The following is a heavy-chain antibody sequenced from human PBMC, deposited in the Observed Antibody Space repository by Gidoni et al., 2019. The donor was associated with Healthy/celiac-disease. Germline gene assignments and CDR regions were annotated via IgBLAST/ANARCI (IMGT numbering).Heavy chain of an antibody. V-gene: IGHV3-30*18. J-gene: IGHJ4*02. Sequence: QVQLVESGGGLVKPGGSLRLSCAASGFTFSSYGMHWGRQAPGKGLEWVGVISYDGSNEYYADSVKGRFTISRDNSKNTLYMQMNSLRAEDTDVYDCAKDLDYWGQGTLVTVSS. CDR1: GFTFSSYG. CDR2: ISYDGSNE. CDR3: AKDLDY.